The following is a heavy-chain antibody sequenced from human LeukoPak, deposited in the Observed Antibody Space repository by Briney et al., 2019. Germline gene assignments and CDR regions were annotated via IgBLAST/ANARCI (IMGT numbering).Heavy chain of an antibody. V-gene: IGHV1-2*02. D-gene: IGHD1-26*01. CDR1: GYTFTTYD. CDR2: INPNSGGT. J-gene: IGHJ6*03. Sequence: ASVKVSCKASGYTFTTYDINWVRQATGQGLEWMGWINPNSGGTNYAQKFQGRVTMTRDTSISTAYMELSRLRSDDTAVYYCARGGWELRNYYYYYMDVWGKGTTVTVSS. CDR3: ARGGWELRNYYYYYMDV.